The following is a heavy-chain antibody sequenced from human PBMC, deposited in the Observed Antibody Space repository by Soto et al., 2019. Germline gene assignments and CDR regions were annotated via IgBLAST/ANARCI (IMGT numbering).Heavy chain of an antibody. CDR2: ITSSSTYI. Sequence: EVQLVESGGGLVKPGGSLRISCAASGFNFSTYSMNWVRQAPGKGLEWVSSITSSSTYIYYSDSVKGRFTISRDNAKNSLYRQMNSLRAEDTAVYYCARDRGIFGVGDYYYYMDVWGKGTTVTVSS. V-gene: IGHV3-21*01. CDR3: ARDRGIFGVGDYYYYMDV. D-gene: IGHD3-3*01. J-gene: IGHJ6*03. CDR1: GFNFSTYS.